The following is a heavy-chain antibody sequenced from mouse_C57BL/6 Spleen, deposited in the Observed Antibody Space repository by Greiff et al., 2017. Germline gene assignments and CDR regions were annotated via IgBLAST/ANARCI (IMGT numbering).Heavy chain of an antibody. J-gene: IGHJ2*01. Sequence: VQLQQSGPELVKPGASVKISCKASGYTFTDYYMNWVKQSPGKSLEWIGDINPNNGGTSYNQKFKGKATLTVDKSSSTAYMELRSLTSEDSAVYYCARRASTVVDYFDDWGQGTTLTVSS. V-gene: IGHV1-26*01. D-gene: IGHD1-1*01. CDR3: ARRASTVVDYFDD. CDR1: GYTFTDYY. CDR2: INPNNGGT.